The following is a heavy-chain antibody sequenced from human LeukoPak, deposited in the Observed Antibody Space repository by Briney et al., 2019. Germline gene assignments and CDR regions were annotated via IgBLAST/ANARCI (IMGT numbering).Heavy chain of an antibody. V-gene: IGHV4-34*01. CDR1: GGSFSGYY. Sequence: SETLSLTCAVYGGSFSGYYWSWIRQPLGKGLEWIGEINHSRSTNYNPSLKSRVTISVDTSKNQFSLKLSSVTAADTAVYYCARGRKNLRYYDSSGYYPFDYWGQGTLVTVSS. CDR3: ARGRKNLRYYDSSGYYPFDY. CDR2: INHSRST. J-gene: IGHJ4*02. D-gene: IGHD3-22*01.